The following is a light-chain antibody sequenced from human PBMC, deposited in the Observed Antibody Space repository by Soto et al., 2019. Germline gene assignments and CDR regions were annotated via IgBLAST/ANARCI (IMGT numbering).Light chain of an antibody. CDR3: QKYNSAPLT. V-gene: IGKV1-27*01. CDR1: HGISNY. CDR2: AAS. Sequence: DIQMTQSPSSLSASVGDRVTITCRASHGISNYLAWYQQKPGKVPKLLIYAASTWQSGVPSRFSGSGSGTDFTLTISSLQPEDVATYYCQKYNSAPLTCGGGTKVEIK. J-gene: IGKJ4*01.